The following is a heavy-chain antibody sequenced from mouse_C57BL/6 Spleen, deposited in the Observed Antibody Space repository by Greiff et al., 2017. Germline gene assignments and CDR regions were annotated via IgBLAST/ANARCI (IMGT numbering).Heavy chain of an antibody. Sequence: EVQLVESGGGLVKPGGSLKLSCAASGFTFSDYGMHWVRQAPEKGLEWVAYISSGSSTIYYADTVKGRFTISRDNAKNTLFLQMTSLRSEDTAMYYCARQGSNYLDYWGQGTTLTVSS. V-gene: IGHV5-17*01. CDR1: GFTFSDYG. J-gene: IGHJ2*01. CDR3: ARQGSNYLDY. D-gene: IGHD1-1*01. CDR2: ISSGSSTI.